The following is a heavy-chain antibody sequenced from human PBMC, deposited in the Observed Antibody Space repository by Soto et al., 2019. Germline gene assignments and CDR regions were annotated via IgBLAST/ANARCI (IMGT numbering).Heavy chain of an antibody. V-gene: IGHV3-23*01. CDR2: IIDSGGST. D-gene: IGHD3-3*01. Sequence: GGSLRLSCAASGFTFSSCAMGWVRQAPGKGLEWVSDIIDSGGSTYYADSVKGRFSISRDNSQNTLYLKMNSVRGEDTAVYYCVTGHWNYFDYWGQGTLVTVSS. J-gene: IGHJ4*02. CDR1: GFTFSSCA. CDR3: VTGHWNYFDY.